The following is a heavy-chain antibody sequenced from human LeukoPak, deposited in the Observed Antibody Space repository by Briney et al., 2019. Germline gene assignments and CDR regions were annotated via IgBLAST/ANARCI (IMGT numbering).Heavy chain of an antibody. CDR2: INPNSGGT. CDR1: GYTFTGYY. Sequence: ASVKVSCKASGYTFTGYYMHWVRQAPGQGLEWMGWINPNSGGTNYAQKFQGRVTMTRDTSISTAYMELSRLRSDDTAVYYCAREFHPYGSGSYYYDYWGQGTLVTVSS. D-gene: IGHD3-10*01. CDR3: AREFHPYGSGSYYYDY. J-gene: IGHJ4*02. V-gene: IGHV1-2*02.